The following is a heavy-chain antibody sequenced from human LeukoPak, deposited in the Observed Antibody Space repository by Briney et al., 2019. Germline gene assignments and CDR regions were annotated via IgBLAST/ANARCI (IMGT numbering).Heavy chain of an antibody. CDR3: ARTDGYNEYYYYMDV. Sequence: SETLSLTCTVSGGSISSYYWSWIRQPPGKGLEWIGYIYYSGSTNYNPSLKSRVTISVDTSKNQFSLKLSSVTAADTAVYYCARTDGYNEYYYYMDVWGKGTTVTVSS. CDR1: GGSISSYY. D-gene: IGHD5-24*01. J-gene: IGHJ6*03. CDR2: IYYSGST. V-gene: IGHV4-59*01.